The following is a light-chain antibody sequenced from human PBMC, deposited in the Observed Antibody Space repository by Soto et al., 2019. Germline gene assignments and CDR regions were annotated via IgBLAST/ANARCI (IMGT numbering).Light chain of an antibody. CDR1: QSISSW. Sequence: DIQMTQSPSTLSASVGDRVTITCRASQSISSWLAWYQQKPGKAPKLLIYDASSLESGVPARFSGSGSGTDFTLTISSLEPEDFAVYYCQRRGSWITFGQGTRLEIK. V-gene: IGKV1-5*01. J-gene: IGKJ5*01. CDR3: QRRGSWIT. CDR2: DAS.